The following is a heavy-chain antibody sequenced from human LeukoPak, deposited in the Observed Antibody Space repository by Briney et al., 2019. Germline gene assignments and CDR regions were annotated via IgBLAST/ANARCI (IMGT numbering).Heavy chain of an antibody. CDR1: GFTFSSYA. CDR2: ISGSGGST. J-gene: IGHJ4*02. CDR3: AKDSGYYYDSSGYLRYFDY. D-gene: IGHD3-22*01. V-gene: IGHV3-23*01. Sequence: PGGSLRLSCAASGFTFSSYAMSWVRQAPGKGLEWVSAISGSGGSTYYADSLKGWFTISRDNSKNTLYLQMNSLRAEDTAVYYCAKDSGYYYDSSGYLRYFDYWGQGTLVTVSS.